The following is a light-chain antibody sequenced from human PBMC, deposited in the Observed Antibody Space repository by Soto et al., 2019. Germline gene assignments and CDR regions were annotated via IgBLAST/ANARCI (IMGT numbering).Light chain of an antibody. CDR3: QQYRDWPPWT. J-gene: IGKJ1*01. V-gene: IGKV3D-15*01. CDR1: QNVDTN. Sequence: IVLTQSLATLSVPPEERATLSCRASQNVDTNLAWYQQKPGQAPRLLVWGASTRASGIPARFSGSGSGTEFTLTINSLQSEDFAVYYCQQYRDWPPWTFGQGTKVDI. CDR2: GAS.